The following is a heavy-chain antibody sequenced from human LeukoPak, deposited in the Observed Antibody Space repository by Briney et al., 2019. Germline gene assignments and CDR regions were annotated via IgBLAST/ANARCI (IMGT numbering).Heavy chain of an antibody. V-gene: IGHV1-46*01. CDR3: AREQRGGLSGNLGGLFAMYYTYYYMDV. CDR1: GYPFTLYD. J-gene: IGHJ6*03. CDR2: VNPSGGAT. D-gene: IGHD2-8*01. Sequence: ASVKVSCKASGYPFTLYDIDWVRQAPGQRLEWRGMVNPSGGATTYAQGVKGKVTMARDMSTTTVYMDLRSLRSEDTGVYFCAREQRGGLSGNLGGLFAMYYTYYYMDVWDRGTTVTVSS.